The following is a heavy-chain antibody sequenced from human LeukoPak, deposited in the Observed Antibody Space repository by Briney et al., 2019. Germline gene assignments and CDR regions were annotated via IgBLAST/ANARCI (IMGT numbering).Heavy chain of an antibody. CDR1: GFTFSSYW. J-gene: IGHJ4*02. CDR3: ASGGSGSFAKDY. V-gene: IGHV3-7*01. CDR2: IKQDGSEK. Sequence: GGSLRLSCAASGFTFSSYWMSWVRQAPGKGLEWVANIKQDGSEKYYVDSVKGRFTISRDNSKKMLYLQMNNLRVEDTAVYYCASGGSGSFAKDYWGQGTLVSVYS. D-gene: IGHD3-10*01.